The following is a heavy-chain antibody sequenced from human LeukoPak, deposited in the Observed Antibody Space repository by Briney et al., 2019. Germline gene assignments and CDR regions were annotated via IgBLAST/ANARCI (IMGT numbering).Heavy chain of an antibody. CDR3: GRDGGAAGLYFYL. V-gene: IGHV3-7*01. Sequence: GGSLRLSCAASGFTFTEYWMNWVRQAPGKGLEWVASINQDGSEKYYVDSVKGRFTISRDSAKNSLFLQMNYLSAEDTAMFYCGRDGGAAGLYFYLGGQGNLVTVSS. CDR1: GFTFTEYW. CDR2: INQDGSEK. D-gene: IGHD3-16*01. J-gene: IGHJ4*01.